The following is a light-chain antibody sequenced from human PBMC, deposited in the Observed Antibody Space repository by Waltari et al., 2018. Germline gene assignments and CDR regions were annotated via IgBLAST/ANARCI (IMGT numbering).Light chain of an antibody. CDR3: AAWDDSLRGWV. V-gene: IGLV1-47*01. CDR1: SSNIGRNY. Sequence: QSVLTQPPSASGTPGQRLTISCSGSSSNIGRNYIYWYQQLPGTAPKLLINRNNQRPSGVPDRFSGSKSGTSASLAISGLRSGDEADYYCAAWDDSLRGWVFGGGTKLTVL. CDR2: RNN. J-gene: IGLJ3*02.